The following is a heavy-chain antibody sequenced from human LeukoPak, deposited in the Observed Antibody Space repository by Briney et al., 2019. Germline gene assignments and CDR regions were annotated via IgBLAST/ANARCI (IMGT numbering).Heavy chain of an antibody. CDR3: ATWGDYGAD. CDR2: ISYDGSNK. D-gene: IGHD4-17*01. J-gene: IGHJ4*02. V-gene: IGHV3-30*03. Sequence: PGRSLRLSCAASGFTFSSYGMHWVRQAPGKGLEWVAVISYDGSNKYYADSVKGRFTIPRDNSKNTLYLQMNSLRAEDTAVYYCATWGDYGADWGQGTLVTVSS. CDR1: GFTFSSYG.